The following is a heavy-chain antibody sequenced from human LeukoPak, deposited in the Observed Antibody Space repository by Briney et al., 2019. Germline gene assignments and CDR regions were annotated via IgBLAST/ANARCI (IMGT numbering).Heavy chain of an antibody. V-gene: IGHV4-59*08. CDR3: ARQLSGDYSFDY. CDR1: GGPISNYY. Sequence: KTSETLSLTCTVSGGPISNYYWSWIRQPPGKGLEWIGYIYYSGSTNYNPSLKSRVTISVDTSKNQFSLKLSSVTAADTAVYYCARQLSGDYSFDYWGLGTLVTVSS. J-gene: IGHJ4*02. CDR2: IYYSGST. D-gene: IGHD4-11*01.